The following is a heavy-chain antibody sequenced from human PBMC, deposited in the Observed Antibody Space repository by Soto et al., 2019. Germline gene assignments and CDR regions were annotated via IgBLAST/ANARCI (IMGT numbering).Heavy chain of an antibody. CDR1: GFTFSSYG. CDR2: IWYDGSNK. V-gene: IGHV3-33*01. J-gene: IGHJ6*02. CDR3: AREGAIFGVVIIGYYGMDV. D-gene: IGHD3-3*01. Sequence: QVQLVESGGGVVQPGRSLRLSCAASGFTFSSYGMHWVRQAPGKGLEWVAVIWYDGSNKYYADSVKSRFTISRDNSKNTLYLQMNSLRAEDTAVYYCAREGAIFGVVIIGYYGMDVWGQGTTVTVSS.